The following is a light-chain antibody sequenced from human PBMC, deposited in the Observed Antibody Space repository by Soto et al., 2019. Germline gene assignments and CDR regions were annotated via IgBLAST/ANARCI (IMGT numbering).Light chain of an antibody. CDR2: DVT. J-gene: IGLJ3*02. Sequence: QSALTQPASVSGSPGQSITISCTGTSGDIGGYNYVSWYQQHPGKAPKLMIYDVTNRPSGVSYRFSGSKSGNTASLTISGLQAEDEADYYCSSYTISGGVFGGGTKLTVL. V-gene: IGLV2-14*01. CDR1: SGDIGGYNY. CDR3: SSYTISGGV.